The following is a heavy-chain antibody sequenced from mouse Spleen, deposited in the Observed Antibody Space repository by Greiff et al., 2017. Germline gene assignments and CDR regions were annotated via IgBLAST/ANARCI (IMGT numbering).Heavy chain of an antibody. CDR3: ARRRMVTTGDYFDY. CDR2: ISSGGSYT. D-gene: IGHD2-2*01. V-gene: IGHV5-9-3*01. J-gene: IGHJ2*01. Sequence: EVQGVESGGGLVKPGGSLKLSCAASGFTFSSYAMSWVRQTPEKRLEWVATISSGGSYTYYPDSVKGRFTISRDNAKNTLYLQMSSLRSEDTAMYYCARRRMVTTGDYFDYWGQGTTLTVSS. CDR1: GFTFSSYA.